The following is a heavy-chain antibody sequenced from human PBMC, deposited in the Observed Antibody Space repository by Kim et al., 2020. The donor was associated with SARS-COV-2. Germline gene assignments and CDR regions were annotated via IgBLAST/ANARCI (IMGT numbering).Heavy chain of an antibody. V-gene: IGHV3-30*07. CDR3: ARDKSRLDY. J-gene: IGHJ4*02. CDR2: SNK. Sequence: SNKDDTDSVKGRFTISRDNSKHTLYLQMNTRRAEDTALYYCARDKSRLDYWGQGTLVTVSS.